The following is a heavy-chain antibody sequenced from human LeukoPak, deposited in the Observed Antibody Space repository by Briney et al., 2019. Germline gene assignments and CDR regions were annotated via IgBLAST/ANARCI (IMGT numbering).Heavy chain of an antibody. CDR3: ARMGVSLRYYYYYMDV. CDR1: GFTFSSYS. J-gene: IGHJ6*03. D-gene: IGHD2-8*02. Sequence: PGGSLRLSCAASGFTFSSYSMNWVRQAPGKGLEWVSSISSSSSYIYYADSVKGRFTISRDNAKNSLYLQMNSLRAEDTAVYYCARMGVSLRYYYYYMDVWGKGTTVTVSS. CDR2: ISSSSSYI. V-gene: IGHV3-21*01.